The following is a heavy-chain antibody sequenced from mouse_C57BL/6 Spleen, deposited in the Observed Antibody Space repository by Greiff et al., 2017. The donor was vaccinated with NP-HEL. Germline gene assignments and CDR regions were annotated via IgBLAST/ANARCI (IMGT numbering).Heavy chain of an antibody. CDR3: ARSAQATWDYYAMDY. CDR1: GYTFTSYW. J-gene: IGHJ4*01. D-gene: IGHD3-2*02. CDR2: IHPNSGST. V-gene: IGHV1-64*01. Sequence: VQLQQSGAELVKPGASVKLSCKASGYTFTSYWMHWVKQRPGQGLEWIGMIHPNSGSTNYNEKFKSKATLTVDKSSSTAYMQLSSLTSEDSAVYYCARSAQATWDYYAMDYWGQGTSVTVSS.